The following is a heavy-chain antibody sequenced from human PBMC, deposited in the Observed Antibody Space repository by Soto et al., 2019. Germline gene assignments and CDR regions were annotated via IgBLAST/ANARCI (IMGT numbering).Heavy chain of an antibody. CDR3: AGGGGQQQPAGV. CDR2: ISAYNGNT. Sequence: QVQLVQSGAEVKKPGASVKVSCKASGYTFTSYGISWVRQAPGQGLEWMGWISAYNGNTNYAQKLQGRVTMTTDTPPSTGGLEPGSRRTDDTAVYDWAGGGGQQQPAGVWGQGTTVTVSS. J-gene: IGHJ6*02. D-gene: IGHD6-13*01. V-gene: IGHV1-18*01. CDR1: GYTFTSYG.